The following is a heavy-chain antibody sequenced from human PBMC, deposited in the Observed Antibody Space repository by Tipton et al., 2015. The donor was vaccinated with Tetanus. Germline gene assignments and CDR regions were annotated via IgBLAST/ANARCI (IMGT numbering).Heavy chain of an antibody. V-gene: IGHV4-4*07. CDR2: IYTSGST. Sequence: TLSLTCSVSGDSISSFYWSWIRPPAGKGLEWIGRIYTSGSTNYNPSLKSRVTMSVDTSKRQFSLKLNSVTAADTAVYYCATQTDNWFDPWGQGLLVTVSS. CDR1: GDSISSFY. CDR3: ATQTDNWFDP. J-gene: IGHJ5*02.